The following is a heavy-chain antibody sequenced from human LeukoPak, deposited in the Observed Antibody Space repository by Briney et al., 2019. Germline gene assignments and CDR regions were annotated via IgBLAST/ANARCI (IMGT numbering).Heavy chain of an antibody. J-gene: IGHJ4*02. D-gene: IGHD3-10*01. Sequence: PSETLSLTCTVSGGSITSSNYYGGWIRQPPGKGLEWIGSIYYSGSTYYNPSLKSRVTISVDTSKNQFSLKLSSVTAADTAVYYCARGPIRIYGSGSYFDYWGQGTLVTVSS. CDR1: GGSITSSNYY. CDR3: ARGPIRIYGSGSYFDY. CDR2: IYYSGST. V-gene: IGHV4-39*01.